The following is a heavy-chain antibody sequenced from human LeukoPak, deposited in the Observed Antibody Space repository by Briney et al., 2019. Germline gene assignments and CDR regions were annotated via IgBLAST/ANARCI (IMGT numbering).Heavy chain of an antibody. Sequence: PSETLSLTCTASGGSISSYYWSWIRQPPGKGLEWIGYIYYSGSTNYNPSLKSRVTISVDTSKNQLSLKLSSVTAADTAVYYCARAYSGSYYYFDYWGQGTLVTVSS. CDR1: GGSISSYY. J-gene: IGHJ4*02. CDR3: ARAYSGSYYYFDY. CDR2: IYYSGST. V-gene: IGHV4-59*08. D-gene: IGHD1-26*01.